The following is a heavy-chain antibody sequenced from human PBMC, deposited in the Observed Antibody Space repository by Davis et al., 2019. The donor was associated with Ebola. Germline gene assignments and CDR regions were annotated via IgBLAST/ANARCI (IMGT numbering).Heavy chain of an antibody. J-gene: IGHJ4*02. CDR2: IRSKANSYAT. CDR1: GYTFTSYA. CDR3: ARGSEMANPADGDY. V-gene: IGHV3-73*01. Sequence: AASVKVSCKASGYTFTSYAMHWVRQASGKGLEWVGRIRSKANSYATAYAASVKGRFTISRDDSKNTAYLQMNSLKTEDTAVYYCARGSEMANPADGDYWGQGTLVTVSS. D-gene: IGHD5-24*01.